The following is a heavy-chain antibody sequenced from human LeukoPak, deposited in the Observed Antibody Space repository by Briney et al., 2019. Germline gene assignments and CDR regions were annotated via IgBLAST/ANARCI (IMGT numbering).Heavy chain of an antibody. J-gene: IGHJ3*02. CDR2: ISSSSTDA. Sequence: PGGSLRLSCEASGFTCSYHYMNWIRQAPGKGLEWVSYISSSSTDANYADSVKGRFTISRDNAKKSVYLQMNSLRAEDTAVYYCARGNGDGYNYVGAFDIWGQGTMVTVSS. D-gene: IGHD5-24*01. CDR1: GFTCSYHY. V-gene: IGHV3-11*06. CDR3: ARGNGDGYNYVGAFDI.